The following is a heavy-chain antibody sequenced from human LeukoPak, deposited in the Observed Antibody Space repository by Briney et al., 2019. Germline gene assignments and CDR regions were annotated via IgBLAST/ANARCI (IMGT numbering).Heavy chain of an antibody. Sequence: SGPALVKPTQTLTLTCTFSGFSLSTSGAGVGWIRQPPGKALEWLSLIYWDDDKRYSPSLKSRLTITKDTSKNQVVLTMTNMDPVDTATYYCAHVNYDYVWGSYSLFDYWGQGTLVTVSS. CDR2: IYWDDDK. CDR1: GFSLSTSGAG. V-gene: IGHV2-5*02. CDR3: AHVNYDYVWGSYSLFDY. D-gene: IGHD3-16*01. J-gene: IGHJ4*02.